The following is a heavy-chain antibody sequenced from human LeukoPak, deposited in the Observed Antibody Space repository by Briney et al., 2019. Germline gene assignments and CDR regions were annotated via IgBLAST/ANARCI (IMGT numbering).Heavy chain of an antibody. CDR1: GFTLSSYW. V-gene: IGHV3-7*02. CDR3: ARVGGRGSIGGDC. D-gene: IGHD3-10*01. Sequence: GGSLRLSCAASGFTLSSYWMSWVRQAPGKGLEWVANIKQDGSEKHYVDSVKGRFTVSRDNAKNTLYLQMSSLRAEDTAMYFCARVGGRGSIGGDCWGQGTLVTVSS. J-gene: IGHJ4*02. CDR2: IKQDGSEK.